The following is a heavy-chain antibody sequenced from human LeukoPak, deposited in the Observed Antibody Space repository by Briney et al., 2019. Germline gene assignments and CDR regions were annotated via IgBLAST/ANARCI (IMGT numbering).Heavy chain of an antibody. V-gene: IGHV3-20*04. CDR3: AKGMVPLFTAAAVTYFDY. Sequence: GGSLRLSCAASGFTFDDYGMSWVRQAPGKGLEWVSGINWNGGSTGYADSVKGRFTISRDHAKNSLYLQMNSLRAEDTALFYCAKGMVPLFTAAAVTYFDYWGQGTLVTVSS. CDR1: GFTFDDYG. D-gene: IGHD6-13*01. J-gene: IGHJ4*02. CDR2: INWNGGST.